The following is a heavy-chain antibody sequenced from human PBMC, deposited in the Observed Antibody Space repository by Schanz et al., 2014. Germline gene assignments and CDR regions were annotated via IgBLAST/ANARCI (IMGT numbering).Heavy chain of an antibody. CDR3: ARDRGSVVGYQYYGMDV. CDR2: ISYEGSKK. Sequence: QVYLVQSGGGVVQPGRSLRLSCAASGFIFSTFGMQWVRQAPGKGLEWVAVISYEGSKKYYPDSVQGRFTISRDNSKNTVYLQMNSLRAEDTALYYCARDRGSVVGYQYYGMDVWGQGTTVTVSS. V-gene: IGHV3-30*19. CDR1: GFIFSTFG. D-gene: IGHD3-22*01. J-gene: IGHJ6*02.